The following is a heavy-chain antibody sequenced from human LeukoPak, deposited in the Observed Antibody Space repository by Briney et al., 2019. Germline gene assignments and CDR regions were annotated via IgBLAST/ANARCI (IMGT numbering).Heavy chain of an antibody. CDR3: AKGKMTAYLTWFDP. CDR1: GFISSTYA. D-gene: IGHD3-9*01. CDR2: ISPSGDTS. V-gene: IGHV3-23*01. J-gene: IGHJ5*02. Sequence: GGPLILSCAASGFISSTYAMTWVRQAPGKGLEWVAVISPSGDTSYFADSVKGRFTIYRDNPRNTLNLQMSSLRAEDTAIYYCAKGKMTAYLTWFDPWGQGTLVTVSS.